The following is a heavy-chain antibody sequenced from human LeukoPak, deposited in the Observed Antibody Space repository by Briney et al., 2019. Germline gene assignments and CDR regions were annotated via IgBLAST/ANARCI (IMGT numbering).Heavy chain of an antibody. CDR3: ARARVQSLSGWYNYYGMDV. V-gene: IGHV4-34*01. CDR2: INHSGST. D-gene: IGHD6-19*01. J-gene: IGHJ6*02. CDR1: GGSFSGYY. Sequence: SETLSLTCAVYGGSFSGYYWSWIRRPPGKGLEWIGEINHSGSTNYNPSLKSRVTISVDTSKNQFSLKLSSVTAADTAVYYCARARVQSLSGWYNYYGMDVWGQGTTVTVSS.